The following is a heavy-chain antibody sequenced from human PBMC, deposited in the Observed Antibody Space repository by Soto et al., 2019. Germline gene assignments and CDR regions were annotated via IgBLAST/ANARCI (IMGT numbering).Heavy chain of an antibody. J-gene: IGHJ3*02. Sequence: ASVKVSCKASGYTFTSDYMHWVRQAPGQGLEWMGIINPSGGSTSYAQKFQGRVTMTRDTSTSTVYMELSSLRSEDTAVYYCARGMGKSSGYYRAFDAFDIWGQGTMVTVSS. D-gene: IGHD3-22*01. CDR3: ARGMGKSSGYYRAFDAFDI. CDR2: INPSGGST. CDR1: GYTFTSDY. V-gene: IGHV1-46*01.